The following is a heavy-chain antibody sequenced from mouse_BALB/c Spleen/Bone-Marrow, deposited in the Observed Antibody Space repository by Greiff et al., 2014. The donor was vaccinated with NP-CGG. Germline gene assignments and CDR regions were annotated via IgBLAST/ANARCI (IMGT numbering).Heavy chain of an antibody. CDR2: IYPGGGYT. CDR3: AREVRRYFDV. Sequence: QVQLKESGAELVRPGTSVKISCKASGYTFTNYWLGWVKQRPGHGLEWIGDIYPGGGYTNYNEKFKGKATLTADTSSSSAYMQLSSLTSEDSAVYFCAREVRRYFDVWGAGTTVTVSS. V-gene: IGHV1-63*02. J-gene: IGHJ1*01. D-gene: IGHD2-14*01. CDR1: GYTFTNYW.